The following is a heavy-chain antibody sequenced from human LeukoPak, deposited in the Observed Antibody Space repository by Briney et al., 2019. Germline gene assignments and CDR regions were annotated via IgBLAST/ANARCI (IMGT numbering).Heavy chain of an antibody. CDR1: GGSISSFY. V-gene: IGHV4-4*07. J-gene: IGHJ4*02. CDR3: AREGYSSGWTY. CDR2: IHASGST. Sequence: SESLSLTCTVSGGSISSFYWSWFRQPAGEELEWIGRIHASGSTIYNPSLKSRLTMSVDTSKNQFSLRLSSVTAADTAVYYCAREGYSSGWTYWGQGTLVTVSS. D-gene: IGHD6-19*01.